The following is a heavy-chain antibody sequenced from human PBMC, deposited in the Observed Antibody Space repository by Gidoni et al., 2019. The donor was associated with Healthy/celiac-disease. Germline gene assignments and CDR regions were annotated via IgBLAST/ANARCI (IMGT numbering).Heavy chain of an antibody. V-gene: IGHV3-49*03. CDR3: TRWIAAAGQGGNYFDY. CDR2: IRSKAYGGTT. CDR1: GFTFGDYA. D-gene: IGHD6-13*01. J-gene: IGHJ4*02. Sequence: EVQLVESGGGLVQPGRSLRLSCTASGFTFGDYAMSWFRQAPGKGLEWVGFIRSKAYGGTTEYAASVKGRFTISRDDSKSIAYLQMNSLKTEDTAVYYCTRWIAAAGQGGNYFDYWGQGTLVTVSS.